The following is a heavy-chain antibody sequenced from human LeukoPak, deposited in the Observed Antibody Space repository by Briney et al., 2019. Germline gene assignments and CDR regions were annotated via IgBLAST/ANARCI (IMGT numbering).Heavy chain of an antibody. CDR3: ARDTRNSSSWFYYFDY. J-gene: IGHJ4*02. Sequence: GASVKVSCKASGGTFSSYAISWVRQAPGQGLEWMGGIIPTFGTANYAQKFQGRVTITADESTSTAYKELSSLRSEDTAVYYCARDTRNSSSWFYYFDYWGQGTLVTVSS. CDR1: GGTFSSYA. V-gene: IGHV1-69*13. CDR2: IIPTFGTA. D-gene: IGHD6-13*01.